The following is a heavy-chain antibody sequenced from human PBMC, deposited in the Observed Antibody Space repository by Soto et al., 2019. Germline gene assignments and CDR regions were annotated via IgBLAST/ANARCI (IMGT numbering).Heavy chain of an antibody. CDR2: ISYDGSNK. J-gene: IGHJ3*02. CDR3: ETVELRYGAFDI. CDR1: GFTFSSYG. Sequence: QVQRVESGGGVAQPGRSLRLSCAASGFTFSSYGMHCVRHAPGKGLEWVAVISYDGSNKYYADSVKGRFTISRENSKNTLDLQMNRQRAEDTALYYSETVELRYGAFDIWGQGTMVNVSA. D-gene: IGHD1-7*01. V-gene: IGHV3-30*03.